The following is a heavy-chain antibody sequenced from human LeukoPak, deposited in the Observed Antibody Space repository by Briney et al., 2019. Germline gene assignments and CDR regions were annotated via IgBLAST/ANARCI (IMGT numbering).Heavy chain of an antibody. CDR1: AYIFSNYW. V-gene: IGHV5-51*01. Sequence: GESLKISCQGSAYIFSNYWIGWVRQMPGKGLEWMGIIYPGDSGTRYSPSFQGQVTISADKSISTAYLQWSSLKASDTAMYYCARYPNDAFDIWGQGTMVTVSS. CDR2: IYPGDSGT. CDR3: ARYPNDAFDI. J-gene: IGHJ3*02.